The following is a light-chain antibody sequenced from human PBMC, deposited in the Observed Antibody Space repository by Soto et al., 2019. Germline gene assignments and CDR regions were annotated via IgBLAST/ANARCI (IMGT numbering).Light chain of an antibody. V-gene: IGKV3-20*01. CDR1: QSVSSSY. J-gene: IGKJ1*01. Sequence: EIVLTQSPGTLSLSPGGRATLSCRASQSVSSSYLAWYQQKPGQAPRLLIYGASSRATGIPDRFSGGGSGTDFTLTISRLEPEDFAVYYCQQYGTSPRTFGQGTTVDIK. CDR3: QQYGTSPRT. CDR2: GAS.